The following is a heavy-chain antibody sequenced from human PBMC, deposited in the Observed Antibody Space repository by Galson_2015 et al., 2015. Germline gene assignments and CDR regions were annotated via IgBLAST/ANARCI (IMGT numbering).Heavy chain of an antibody. Sequence: TLSRASTVSGGASSIGGYYWSWIRQHPGQGMEWIVYIYYSGSTYYHRYLKIRVTISVDTSKNQFSLKLSSLTPADKAVYYCARDRAVYYDSSGNTYDAFDIWGQGTMVTVSS. CDR1: GGASSIGGYY. D-gene: IGHD3-22*01. CDR2: IYYSGST. V-gene: IGHV4-31*03. CDR3: ARDRAVYYDSSGNTYDAFDI. J-gene: IGHJ3*02.